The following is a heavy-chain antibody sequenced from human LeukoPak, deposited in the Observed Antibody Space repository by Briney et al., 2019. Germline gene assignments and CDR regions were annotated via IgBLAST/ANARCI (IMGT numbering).Heavy chain of an antibody. D-gene: IGHD3-10*01. CDR1: GGSFSGYY. Sequence: SETLSLTCAVYGGSFSGYYWSWIRQPPGKGLEWIGEINHSGSTNYNPSLKSRVTISVDTSKSQFSLKLSSVTAADTAVYYCARTMVRGVIVRTSWFDPWGQGTLVTVSS. V-gene: IGHV4-34*01. J-gene: IGHJ5*02. CDR2: INHSGST. CDR3: ARTMVRGVIVRTSWFDP.